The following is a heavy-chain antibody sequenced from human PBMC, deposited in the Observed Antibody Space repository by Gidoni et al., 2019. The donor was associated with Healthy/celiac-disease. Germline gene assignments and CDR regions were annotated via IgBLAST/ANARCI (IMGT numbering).Heavy chain of an antibody. CDR3: ASGQTMRYFDY. J-gene: IGHJ4*02. D-gene: IGHD3-3*01. Sequence: QVQLQQWGAGLLKPSETLSLTCAVDGGSFSGYYWSWIRQPPGKGLEWIGEINHSGSTNYNPSLKRRVTISVDTSKNQFSLKLSSVTAADTAVYYCASGQTMRYFDYWGQGTLVTVSS. CDR2: INHSGST. V-gene: IGHV4-34*01. CDR1: GGSFSGYY.